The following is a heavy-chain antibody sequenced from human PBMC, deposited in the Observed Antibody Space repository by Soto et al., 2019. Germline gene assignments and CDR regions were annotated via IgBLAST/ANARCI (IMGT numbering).Heavy chain of an antibody. J-gene: IGHJ4*02. V-gene: IGHV3-33*01. Sequence: QVQLVESGGGVVQPGRSLRLSCAASGFTFSSYGMHWVRQAPGKGLEWVAVIWYDGSNKYYADSVKGRFTSSRDNSKNTLYLQMNSLRAEDTAVYYCAISPNSGYDMGVGYWGQGTLVTVSS. D-gene: IGHD5-12*01. CDR3: AISPNSGYDMGVGY. CDR1: GFTFSSYG. CDR2: IWYDGSNK.